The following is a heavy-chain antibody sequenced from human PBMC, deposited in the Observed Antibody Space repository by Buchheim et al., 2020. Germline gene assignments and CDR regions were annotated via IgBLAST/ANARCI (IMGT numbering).Heavy chain of an antibody. J-gene: IGHJ6*01. Sequence: EVQLLESGGGLIQPGGSLRLSCAASGFPFSSYAMSWVRQAPGKGLEWVSSFSGSSGTIYYADSVKGRFTISRDNSKNTLYLQMNSLRAGDTAVYYCAKETVTAGAGYYGMDVWGQGTT. CDR2: FSGSSGTI. CDR1: GFPFSSYA. CDR3: AKETVTAGAGYYGMDV. D-gene: IGHD4-17*01. V-gene: IGHV3-23*01.